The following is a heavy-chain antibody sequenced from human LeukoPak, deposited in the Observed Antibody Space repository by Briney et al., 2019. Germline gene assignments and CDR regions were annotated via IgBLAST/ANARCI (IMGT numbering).Heavy chain of an antibody. Sequence: GGSLRLSCAASGFTFSSYAMHWVRQAPGKGLEWVANMKQDGSEKNYVDSVKGRFTISRDNAKNSLYLQMNSLSADDTAVYYCARDGIDFRAFDLWGQGTMVTVSS. V-gene: IGHV3-7*01. CDR3: ARDGIDFRAFDL. CDR2: MKQDGSEK. J-gene: IGHJ3*01. D-gene: IGHD1-26*01. CDR1: GFTFSSYA.